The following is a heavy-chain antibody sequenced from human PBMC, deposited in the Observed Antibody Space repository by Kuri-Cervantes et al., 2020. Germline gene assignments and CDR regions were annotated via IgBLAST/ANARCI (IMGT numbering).Heavy chain of an antibody. CDR1: GFTFDDYA. CDR3: AKDPWGIAAAGTGWFDP. CDR2: ISWNSGSI. D-gene: IGHD6-13*01. V-gene: IGHV3-9*01. J-gene: IGHJ5*02. Sequence: SLKISCAASGFTFDDYAMHWVRQAPGKGLEWVSGISWNSGSIGYADSVKGRFTISRDNAKNSLYLQMNSLRAEDTALYYCAKDPWGIAAAGTGWFDPWGQGTLVTVSS.